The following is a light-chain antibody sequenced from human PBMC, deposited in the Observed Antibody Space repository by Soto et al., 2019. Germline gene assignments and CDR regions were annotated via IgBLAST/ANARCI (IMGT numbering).Light chain of an antibody. Sequence: QSALTQPASVSGSPGQSITISCTGTSSDVGGYNYVSWYQQHPGKAHKLMIYEVSKRPSGVPDRFSGSKSGNTASLTVSGLQAEDEAEYYCNSYAGSNNWVFGGGTKLTVL. CDR1: SSDVGGYNY. CDR2: EVS. CDR3: NSYAGSNNWV. V-gene: IGLV2-8*01. J-gene: IGLJ3*02.